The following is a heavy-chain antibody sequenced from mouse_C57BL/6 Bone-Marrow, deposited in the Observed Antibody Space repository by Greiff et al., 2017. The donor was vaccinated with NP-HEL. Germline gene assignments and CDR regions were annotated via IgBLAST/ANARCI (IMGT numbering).Heavy chain of an antibody. CDR1: GYTFTEYT. Sequence: QVHVKQSGAELVKPGASVKLSCKASGYTFTEYTIHWVKQRSGQGLEWIGWFYPGSGSIKYNEKFKDKATLTADKSSSTVYMELSRLTSEDSAVYFCARHEALVTTVVGGGFAYWGQGTLVTVSA. CDR3: ARHEALVTTVVGGGFAY. CDR2: FYPGSGSI. J-gene: IGHJ3*01. D-gene: IGHD1-1*01. V-gene: IGHV1-62-2*01.